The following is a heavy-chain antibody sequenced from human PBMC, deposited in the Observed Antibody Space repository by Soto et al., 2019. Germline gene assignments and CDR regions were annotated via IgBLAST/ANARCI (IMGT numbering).Heavy chain of an antibody. CDR1: SGSISSSNW. CDR3: ARARNTVMHYYYYMDV. V-gene: IGHV4-4*02. Sequence: SETLSLTCAVSSGSISSSNWWSWVRQPPGKGLEWIGEIYHSGSTNYNPSLKSRVTISVDKSKNQFSLKLSSVTAADTAVYYCARARNTVMHYYYYMDVWGKGTTVTVSS. D-gene: IGHD4-17*01. J-gene: IGHJ6*03. CDR2: IYHSGST.